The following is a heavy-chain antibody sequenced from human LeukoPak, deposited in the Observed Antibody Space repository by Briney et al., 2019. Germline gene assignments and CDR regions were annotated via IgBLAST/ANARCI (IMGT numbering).Heavy chain of an antibody. D-gene: IGHD2/OR15-2a*01. CDR3: ARYFAGGYYLDY. CDR1: GGSIRSYY. V-gene: IGHV4-59*01. CDR2: IYDSGST. Sequence: SETLSLTCTIFGGSIRSYYWNWIRQAPGKGLEWIGYIYDSGSTKYNPSLKSRVTISVDTSKNHFSLQLSSVTAADTAVYYCARYFAGGYYLDYWGQGTLVTVSS. J-gene: IGHJ4*02.